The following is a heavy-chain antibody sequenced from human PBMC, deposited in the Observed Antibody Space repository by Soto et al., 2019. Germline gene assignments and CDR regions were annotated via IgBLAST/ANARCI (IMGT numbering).Heavy chain of an antibody. J-gene: IGHJ6*02. Sequence: QVTLKESGPVLVKPTETLTLTCTVSGFSLSNARMGVSWIRQPPGKALEWLAHIFSNDEKSYSTSLKSRLTICKDTSKSEMVLTTTNMDPVDTATYYCARIRGYSYGYGMDVWGQGTTVTVSS. CDR2: IFSNDEK. D-gene: IGHD5-18*01. CDR1: GFSLSNARMG. V-gene: IGHV2-26*01. CDR3: ARIRGYSYGYGMDV.